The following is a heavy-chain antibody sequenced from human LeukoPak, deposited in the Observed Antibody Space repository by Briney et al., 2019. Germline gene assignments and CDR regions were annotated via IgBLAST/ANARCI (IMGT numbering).Heavy chain of an antibody. CDR1: GGSISSGDYY. CDR2: IYYSGST. J-gene: IGHJ4*02. CDR3: ARLRAYYYDSSGYYNFDF. V-gene: IGHV4-30-4*01. D-gene: IGHD3-22*01. Sequence: SETLSLTCTVSGGSISSGDYYWSWIRQPPGKGLEWIGYIYYSGSTYYNPSLQSRVTISVDTSKNQFSLRLSSVTAADTAVYYCARLRAYYYDSSGYYNFDFWGQGTLVTVSS.